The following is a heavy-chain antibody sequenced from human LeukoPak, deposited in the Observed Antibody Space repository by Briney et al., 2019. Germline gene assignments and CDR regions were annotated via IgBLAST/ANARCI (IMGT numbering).Heavy chain of an antibody. D-gene: IGHD7-27*01. V-gene: IGHV4-39*07. CDR3: ASRKLGNDY. Sequence: SESLSLTCTVSGGSTSSSCYYWGWIRHPPGKGLEWIGSMYYSGSTYYNPSLKSRVTITADTSQNQFSLKLSSVTAADTAVYYGASRKLGNDYWGQGTLVTVSS. J-gene: IGHJ4*02. CDR2: MYYSGST. CDR1: GGSTSSSCYY.